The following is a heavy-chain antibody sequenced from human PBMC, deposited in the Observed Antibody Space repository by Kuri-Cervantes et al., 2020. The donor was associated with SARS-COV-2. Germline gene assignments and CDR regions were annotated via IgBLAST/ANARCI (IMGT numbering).Heavy chain of an antibody. Sequence: SVKISCKASGGTFSSYASSWVRQAPGQGLEWVGGIIPIFGTANYAQKFQGRVTTTTDESTSTAYMELISLRSGDTAVYYCARGRIVGARGYYYYMDVWGKGTTVTVSS. D-gene: IGHD1-26*01. CDR3: ARGRIVGARGYYYYMDV. CDR2: IIPIFGTA. CDR1: GGTFSSYA. J-gene: IGHJ6*03. V-gene: IGHV1-69*05.